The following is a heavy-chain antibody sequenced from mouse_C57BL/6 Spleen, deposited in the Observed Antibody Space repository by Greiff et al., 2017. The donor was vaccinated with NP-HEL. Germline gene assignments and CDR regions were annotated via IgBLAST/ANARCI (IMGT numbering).Heavy chain of an antibody. V-gene: IGHV1-52*01. CDR3: ARSRDDYGNYVYYAMDY. Sequence: QVQLQQPGAELVRPGSSVKLSCKASGYTFTSYWMHWVKQRPIQGLEWIGNIDPSDRETHYNQKFKDKATLTVDKSSITAYMQLSSLTSEDSAVYYSARSRDDYGNYVYYAMDYWGQGTSVTVSS. CDR1: GYTFTSYW. CDR2: IDPSDRET. D-gene: IGHD2-1*01. J-gene: IGHJ4*01.